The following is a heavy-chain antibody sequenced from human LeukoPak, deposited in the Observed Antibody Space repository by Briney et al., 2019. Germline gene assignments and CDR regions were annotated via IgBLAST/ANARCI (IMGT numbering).Heavy chain of an antibody. V-gene: IGHV3-9*01. CDR3: AKDRGSVRGEFDY. Sequence: GGSLRLSCAASGFTFDDYAMHWVRQVPGKGLEWVSGISWSSDRLGYADSVKGRFTISRDNAKNSLYLQMSSLRVEDTALYYCAKDRGSVRGEFDYWGQGTLVIVSS. CDR1: GFTFDDYA. D-gene: IGHD3-10*01. J-gene: IGHJ4*02. CDR2: ISWSSDRL.